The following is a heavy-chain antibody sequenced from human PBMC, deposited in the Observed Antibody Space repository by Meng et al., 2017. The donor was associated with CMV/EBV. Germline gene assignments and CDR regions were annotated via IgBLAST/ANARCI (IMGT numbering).Heavy chain of an antibody. CDR3: AREGGVVVPAAIEHYYYYYGMDV. J-gene: IGHJ6*02. V-gene: IGHV1-69*10. CDR1: GGTFSSYA. D-gene: IGHD2-2*02. Sequence: SVKVCKASGGTFSSYAISWVRQAPGQGLEWMGGIIPILGIANYAQKFQGRVTITADKSTSTAYMELSSLRSEDTAVYYCAREGGVVVPAAIEHYYYYYGMDVWGQGTTVTVSS. CDR2: IIPILGIA.